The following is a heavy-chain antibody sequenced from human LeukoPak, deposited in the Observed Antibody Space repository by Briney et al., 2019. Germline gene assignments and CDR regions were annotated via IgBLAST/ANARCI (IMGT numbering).Heavy chain of an antibody. Sequence: GGSLRLSCAASGFTFSSYAMNWVRQAPAKGLEWVAVISYDGSNKYYADSVKGRFTIARDNSKNKLYLQMNSLRAEDTAVYYCARESSGSYADFDYWGQGTLVTVSS. CDR3: ARESSGSYADFDY. CDR2: ISYDGSNK. J-gene: IGHJ4*02. D-gene: IGHD1-26*01. V-gene: IGHV3-30*01. CDR1: GFTFSSYA.